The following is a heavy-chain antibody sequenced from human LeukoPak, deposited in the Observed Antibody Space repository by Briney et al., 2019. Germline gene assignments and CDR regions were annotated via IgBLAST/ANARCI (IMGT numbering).Heavy chain of an antibody. J-gene: IGHJ4*02. CDR1: GFTFSSYA. V-gene: IGHV3-23*01. D-gene: IGHD5-18*01. CDR3: AKDLHPRGYSPWAFDY. Sequence: GGSLRLSCAASGFTFSSYAMSWVRQAPGKGLEWVSAISGSGGSTYYADSVKGRFTISRDNSKNTPYLQMNSLRAEDTAVYYCAKDLHPRGYSPWAFDYWGQGTLVTVSS. CDR2: ISGSGGST.